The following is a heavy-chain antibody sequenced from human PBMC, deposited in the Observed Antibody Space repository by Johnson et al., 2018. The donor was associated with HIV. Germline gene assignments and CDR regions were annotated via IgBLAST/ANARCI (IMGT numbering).Heavy chain of an antibody. CDR3: ARTGVLGAFDI. Sequence: MQLVESGGGLVQPGGSLRLSCAASGFTFSTYDMYWVRQATGKGLEWVSTIGTAGDTYNAGSGKGRFTISRENANNSLYLQMNSLRAGDTAVYYCARTGVLGAFDIWGQGTMVTVSS. CDR2: IGTAGDT. V-gene: IGHV3-13*01. CDR1: GFTFSTYD. D-gene: IGHD2-8*02. J-gene: IGHJ3*02.